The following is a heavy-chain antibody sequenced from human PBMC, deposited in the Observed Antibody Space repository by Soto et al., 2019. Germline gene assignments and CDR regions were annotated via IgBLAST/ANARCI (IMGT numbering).Heavy chain of an antibody. Sequence: PSETLYLTCTVSGGSFSSYYWSWIRQPPGKGLEWIGYIYYTGSTNYNPSLKSRVTISVDTSKNQFSLKLSSVTAADTAVYYCARASGCSGGSCAFDPWGQGTLVTVSS. J-gene: IGHJ5*02. D-gene: IGHD2-15*01. CDR1: GGSFSSYY. CDR2: IYYTGST. CDR3: ARASGCSGGSCAFDP. V-gene: IGHV4-59*01.